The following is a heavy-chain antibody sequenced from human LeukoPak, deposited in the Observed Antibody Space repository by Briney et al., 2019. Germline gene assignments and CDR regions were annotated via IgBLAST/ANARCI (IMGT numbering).Heavy chain of an antibody. CDR3: AKGLSFNVVLPSAIYFDQ. D-gene: IGHD2-2*01. Sequence: SGGSLRLSCAASGFTFNNYAMSWLRQAPGKGLEWVSGISGSGGNTYYADSVKGRFTISRDNSKNTLSLQMNSLRAWDKAVYYCAKGLSFNVVLPSAIYFDQGRQDTLVTVSS. CDR2: ISGSGGNT. CDR1: GFTFNNYA. J-gene: IGHJ4*02. V-gene: IGHV3-23*01.